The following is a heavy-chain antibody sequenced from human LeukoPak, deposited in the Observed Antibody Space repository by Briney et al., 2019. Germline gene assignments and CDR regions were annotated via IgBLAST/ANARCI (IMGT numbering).Heavy chain of an antibody. J-gene: IGHJ5*02. D-gene: IGHD3-10*01. CDR3: ARAPRSKTYYYGSGRGNWFDP. V-gene: IGHV4-59*08. CDR1: GGSISSYY. CDR2: IYYSGST. Sequence: SETLSLTCTVSGGSISSYYWSWIRQPPGKGLEWIGYIYYSGSTNYNPSLKSRVTISVDTSKNQLSLKLSSVTAADTAVYYCARAPRSKTYYYGSGRGNWFDPWGQGTLVTVSS.